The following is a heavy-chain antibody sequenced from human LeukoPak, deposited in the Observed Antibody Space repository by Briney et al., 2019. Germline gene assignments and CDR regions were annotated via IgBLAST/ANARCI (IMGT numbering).Heavy chain of an antibody. J-gene: IGHJ4*02. Sequence: GASVKVSCKASGYTFTSYGISWVRQAPGQGLEWMGWISAYNGNTNYAQKLQGRVTMTTDTSTSTGYIELRSLRSDDTAVYYCASMGRPYGDPQYYFDYWGQGTLVTVSS. D-gene: IGHD4-17*01. V-gene: IGHV1-18*01. CDR2: ISAYNGNT. CDR1: GYTFTSYG. CDR3: ASMGRPYGDPQYYFDY.